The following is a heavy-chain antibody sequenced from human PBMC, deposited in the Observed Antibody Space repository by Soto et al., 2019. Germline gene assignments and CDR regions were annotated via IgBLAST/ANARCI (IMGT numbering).Heavy chain of an antibody. CDR1: GFTFSDYY. CDR2: ISGTSSYI. D-gene: IGHD3-22*01. Sequence: PGGSLRLSCAASGFTFSDYYMSWIRQAPGKGLEWLSYISGTSSYINYADSVKGRFTISRDNSKNTLYLQMNSLRAEDTAVYYCAKGVVTYYYDSSAPAPSYWGQGTLVTVSS. V-gene: IGHV3-11*05. CDR3: AKGVVTYYYDSSAPAPSY. J-gene: IGHJ4*02.